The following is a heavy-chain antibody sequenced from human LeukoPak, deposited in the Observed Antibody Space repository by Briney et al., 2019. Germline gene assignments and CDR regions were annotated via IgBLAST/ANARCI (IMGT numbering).Heavy chain of an antibody. CDR1: GFTFSSYA. Sequence: GGSLRLSYAASGFTFSSYAMHWVRQAPGKGLEWVGFIRSKAYGGTTEYAASVKGRFTISRDDSKSIAYLQMNSLKTEDTAVYYCTREHHSYGFYYFDYWGQGTLVTVSS. J-gene: IGHJ4*02. CDR2: IRSKAYGGTT. V-gene: IGHV3-49*04. CDR3: TREHHSYGFYYFDY. D-gene: IGHD5-18*01.